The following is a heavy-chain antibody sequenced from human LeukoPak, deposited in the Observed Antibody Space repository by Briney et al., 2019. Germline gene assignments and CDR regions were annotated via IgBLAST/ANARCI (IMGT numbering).Heavy chain of an antibody. CDR2: INTKTGRT. V-gene: IGHV1-2*02. CDR1: GYSFTDYY. CDR3: ARADFIDAGPYLIGP. J-gene: IGHJ5*02. Sequence: ASVKVSCRTSGYSFTDYYIHWVRQAPGQGLEWMGWINTKTGRTSSARKFQGRVTMTRDPSITTVYMDMAWLTSDDTAIYFCARADFIDAGPYLIGPWGQGTLVTVSS. D-gene: IGHD3-3*01.